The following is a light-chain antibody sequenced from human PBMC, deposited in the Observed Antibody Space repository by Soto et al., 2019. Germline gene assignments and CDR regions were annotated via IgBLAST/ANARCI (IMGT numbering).Light chain of an antibody. CDR1: QSVSSN. CDR3: QQYNNGPPWT. J-gene: IGKJ1*01. V-gene: IGKV3-15*01. Sequence: EIVITQSPATLSVSPRERATLSCRASQSVSSNLAWYQQKPGQAPRLLIYGASTRATGIPARFSGSGSGTEFTLTISSLQSEDFAVYYCQQYNNGPPWTFGQGAMVDIK. CDR2: GAS.